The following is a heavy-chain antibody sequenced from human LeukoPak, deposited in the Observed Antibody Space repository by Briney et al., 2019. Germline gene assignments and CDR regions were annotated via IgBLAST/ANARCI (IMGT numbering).Heavy chain of an antibody. CDR2: ISTSGHTT. V-gene: IGHV3-48*03. CDR3: ARAGGGYWFDP. D-gene: IGHD2-15*01. CDR1: GFTFSSYE. Sequence: PGGSLRLSCAVSGFTFSSYEMNWVRQAPGKGLEWVSYISTSGHTTYYTDSVKGRFTISRDNAKNSLFLQMNSLRAEDTAVYYCARAGGGYWFDPWGRGTLVTVSS. J-gene: IGHJ5*02.